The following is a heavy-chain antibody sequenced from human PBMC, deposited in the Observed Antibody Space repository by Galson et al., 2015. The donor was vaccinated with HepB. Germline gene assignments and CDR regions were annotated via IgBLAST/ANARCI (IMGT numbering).Heavy chain of an antibody. CDR2: IIPILGIA. CDR1: GYTFTSYG. D-gene: IGHD6-19*01. CDR3: ARDSSGWYRGPLGWFDP. J-gene: IGHJ5*02. V-gene: IGHV1-69*04. Sequence: SVKVSCKASGYTFTSYGITWVRQAPGQGLEWMGRIIPILGIANYAQKFQGRVTITADKSTSTAYMELSSLRSEDTAVYYCARDSSGWYRGPLGWFDPWGQGTLVTVSS.